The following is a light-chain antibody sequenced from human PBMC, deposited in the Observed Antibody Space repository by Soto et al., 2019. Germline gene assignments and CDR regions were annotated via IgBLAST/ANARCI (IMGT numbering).Light chain of an antibody. V-gene: IGKV1-39*01. Sequence: DLQVTQSPSSLSASIGDRVTITCRASQSISTFLNWYQQKPGQAPNLLIYVASNLQTGVPSRFSGSGSGTDFSLTISGLQPEDVATYYCQQSYRAPYTFGQGTTLEIK. CDR2: VAS. J-gene: IGKJ2*01. CDR1: QSISTF. CDR3: QQSYRAPYT.